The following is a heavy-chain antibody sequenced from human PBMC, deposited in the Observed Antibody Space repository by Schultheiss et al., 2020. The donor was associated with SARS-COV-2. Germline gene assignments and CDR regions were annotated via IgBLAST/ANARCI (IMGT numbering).Heavy chain of an antibody. J-gene: IGHJ6*02. Sequence: GGSLRLSCAASGFTFDDYGMSWVRQAPGKGLEWVSGINWNGGSTGYADSVKGRFTISRDNAKNSLYLQMNSLRAEDTALYHCARVPGLWITPGYGMDVWGQGTTVTGSS. V-gene: IGHV3-20*01. D-gene: IGHD3-3*01. CDR1: GFTFDDYG. CDR3: ARVPGLWITPGYGMDV. CDR2: INWNGGST.